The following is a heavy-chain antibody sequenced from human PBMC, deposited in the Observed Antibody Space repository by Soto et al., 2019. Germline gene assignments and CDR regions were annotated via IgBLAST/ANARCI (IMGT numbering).Heavy chain of an antibody. V-gene: IGHV3-66*01. CDR3: ARDDVLCDGGRCYGVPLDV. CDR2: IQSGGPT. CDR1: GFTVSSKY. Sequence: GGSLRLSCAASGFTVSSKYMSWVRQAPGKGLEWVSLIQSGGPTYYADSVKGRFTISRDTSENTVHLQMGSLRAEDTAVYYCARDDVLCDGGRCYGVPLDVWGKETTVTVSS. J-gene: IGHJ6*04. D-gene: IGHD2-15*01.